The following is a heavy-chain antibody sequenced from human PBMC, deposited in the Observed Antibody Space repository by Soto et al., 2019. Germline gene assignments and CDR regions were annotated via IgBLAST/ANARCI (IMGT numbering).Heavy chain of an antibody. CDR2: ISAYNGNT. CDR1: GYTFTSYG. V-gene: IGHV1-18*01. J-gene: IGHJ6*02. Sequence: ASVKVSCKASGYTFTSYGISWVRQAPGQGLEWMGWISAYNGNTNYAQKLQGRVTMTTDTSTSTAYMELRSLRSDDTAVYYCAREGANYDILTGYRYYYYGMDVWGQGTTVTVSS. D-gene: IGHD3-9*01. CDR3: AREGANYDILTGYRYYYYGMDV.